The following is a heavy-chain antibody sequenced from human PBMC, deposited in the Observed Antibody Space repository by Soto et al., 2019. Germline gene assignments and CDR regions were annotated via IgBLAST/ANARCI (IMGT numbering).Heavy chain of an antibody. CDR1: GFPFRDYP. D-gene: IGHD4-17*01. J-gene: IGHJ4*02. Sequence: PGGSLRLSCSTSGFPFRDYPIAWVRQALGKGLEWLTFIRSKAYVESAEYAASVRGRFTISRDDSKGIAYLEMNNLNTGDTAIYYCARSPAKLRYYLDYWGQGPQVTVSS. V-gene: IGHV3-49*04. CDR3: ARSPAKLRYYLDY. CDR2: IRSKAYVESA.